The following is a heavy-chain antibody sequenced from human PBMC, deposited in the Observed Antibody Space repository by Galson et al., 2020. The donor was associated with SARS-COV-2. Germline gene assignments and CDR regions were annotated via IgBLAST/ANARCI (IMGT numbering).Heavy chain of an antibody. CDR2: IYHSGST. D-gene: IGHD3-10*01. J-gene: IGHJ4*02. CDR3: ARMRAGLLWFGGAWGVGY. CDR1: GYSISSGHY. V-gene: IGHV4-38-2*02. Sequence: ASETLSLTCSVSGYSISSGHYWGWIRQPPGKGLEWIGSIYHSGSTYYNPSLKSRVTISVDTSKNQFSLKLSSVTAADTAVYYCARMRAGLLWFGGAWGVGYWGQGTLVTVSS.